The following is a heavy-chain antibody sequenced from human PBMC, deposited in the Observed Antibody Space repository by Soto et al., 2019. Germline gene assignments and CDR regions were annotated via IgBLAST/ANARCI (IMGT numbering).Heavy chain of an antibody. J-gene: IGHJ6*02. CDR2: IEAKSDGGTT. V-gene: IGHV3-15*04. Sequence: EVQLVESGGGLVKPGGSLRLSCAASGFTFSNAWMAWVRQTPGKGLERVGHIEAKSDGGTTDLAALVRGRFSISRDDSINTVYLQMNSLKSEDSAVYYCTSRLSIFYGMDVWGPGTTVSVSS. CDR3: TSRLSIFYGMDV. D-gene: IGHD3-3*01. CDR1: GFTFSNAW.